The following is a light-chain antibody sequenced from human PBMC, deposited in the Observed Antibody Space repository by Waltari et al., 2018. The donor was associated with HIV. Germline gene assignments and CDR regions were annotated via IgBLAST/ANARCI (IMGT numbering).Light chain of an antibody. CDR2: DIS. CDR1: QSVSRN. J-gene: IGKJ2*01. V-gene: IGKV3-15*01. CDR3: QQYNTWPPYT. Sequence: EVVMTQSPATLSVSPGEKATLSCRASQSVSRNLAWYQQKPGQAPRLLIYDISTRATGVPARFSGSGSGTEFTLTISSLQSEDFAVYYCQQYNTWPPYTFGQGTKLEF.